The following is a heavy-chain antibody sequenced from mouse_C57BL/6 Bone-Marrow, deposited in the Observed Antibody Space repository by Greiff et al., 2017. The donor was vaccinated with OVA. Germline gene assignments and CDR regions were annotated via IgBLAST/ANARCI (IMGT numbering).Heavy chain of an antibody. CDR3: ARSERLRDYFDY. CDR1: GYTFTDYY. V-gene: IGHV1-76*01. CDR2: IYPGSGNI. Sequence: QVQLQQSGAELVRPGASVKLSCKASGYTFTDYYISWVKQRPGQGLEWIARIYPGSGNIYYNEKFKGKATLTAEKSSSTAYMQLSILTSVDSAVYFCARSERLRDYFDYWGQGTTLTGSS. D-gene: IGHD2-2*01. J-gene: IGHJ2*01.